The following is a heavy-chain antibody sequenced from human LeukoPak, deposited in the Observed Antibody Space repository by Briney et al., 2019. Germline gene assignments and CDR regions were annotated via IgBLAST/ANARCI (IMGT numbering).Heavy chain of an antibody. CDR3: AAYGGNSGGGFDY. CDR1: GGSISSNNYY. Sequence: PSQTLSLTCTVSGGSISSNNYYWGWTRHPPWKGLEWIGYIYYSGGTYYNPSLKSRVTISVDTSKNQFSLKLRYVTAADTAVYYCAAYGGNSGGGFDYWGQGTLVTVSS. CDR2: IYYSGGT. J-gene: IGHJ4*02. D-gene: IGHD4-23*01. V-gene: IGHV4-30-4*01.